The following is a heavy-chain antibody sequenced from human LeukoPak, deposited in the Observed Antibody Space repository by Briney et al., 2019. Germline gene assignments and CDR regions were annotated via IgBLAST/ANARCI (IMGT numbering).Heavy chain of an antibody. V-gene: IGHV4-39*01. CDR2: IYYSGST. J-gene: IGHJ3*02. CDR3: ARQHHYDSGGLDAFDI. D-gene: IGHD3-22*01. CDR1: GGSISSSSYY. Sequence: PSETLSLTCTVSGGSISSSSYYWGWIRQPPGKGLEWIGSIYYSGSTYYNPSLKSRVTISVDTSKNQFSLKLSSVTAADTAVYYCARQHHYDSGGLDAFDIWGQGTMVTVSS.